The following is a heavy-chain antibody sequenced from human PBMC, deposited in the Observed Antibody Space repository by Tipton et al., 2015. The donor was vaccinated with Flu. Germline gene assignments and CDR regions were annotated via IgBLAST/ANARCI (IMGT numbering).Heavy chain of an antibody. CDR1: GYTFTGYY. D-gene: IGHD3-3*01. Sequence: QLVQSGAEVKKPGASVKVSCKASGYTFTGYYMHWVRQAPGQGLEWMGWINPNSGGTNYAQKFQGRVTMTRDTSISTAYMELSRLRSDDTAVYYCARDRTLEKEEYYYYYYYMDVWGKGTTVTVSS. CDR2: INPNSGGT. J-gene: IGHJ6*03. CDR3: ARDRTLEKEEYYYYYYYMDV. V-gene: IGHV1-2*02.